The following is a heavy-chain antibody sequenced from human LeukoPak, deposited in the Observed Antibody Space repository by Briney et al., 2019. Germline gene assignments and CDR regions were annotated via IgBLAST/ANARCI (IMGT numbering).Heavy chain of an antibody. D-gene: IGHD2-2*01. V-gene: IGHV4-59*11. Sequence: SETLSLTCTVSGGSISNHDWSWIRQPPGKGLEWIGYIHYSGSTNYNPSLKSRVTISVDTSKNQFSLKLTSVTAADTAVYYCARDFGRGYCSTTSCFVPWFDPWGQGTLVTVSS. CDR1: GGSISNHD. CDR2: IHYSGST. J-gene: IGHJ5*02. CDR3: ARDFGRGYCSTTSCFVPWFDP.